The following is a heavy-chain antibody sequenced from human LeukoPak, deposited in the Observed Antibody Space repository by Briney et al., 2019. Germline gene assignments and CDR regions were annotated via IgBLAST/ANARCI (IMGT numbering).Heavy chain of an antibody. V-gene: IGHV3-48*01. CDR3: ARLSTVTNFDY. J-gene: IGHJ4*02. CDR1: GFTFSSYS. CDR2: ISSSSSTI. D-gene: IGHD4-17*01. Sequence: GGSLRLSCAASGFTFSSYSMNLVRQAPGKGLGWVSYISSSSSTIYYADSVKGRFTISRDNAKNSLYLQMNSLRAEDTAVYYCARLSTVTNFDYWGQGTLVTVSS.